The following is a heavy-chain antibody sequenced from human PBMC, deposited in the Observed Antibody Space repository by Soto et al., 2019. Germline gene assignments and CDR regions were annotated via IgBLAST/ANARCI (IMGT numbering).Heavy chain of an antibody. Sequence: EVQLVESGGGLIQPGGSLRLSCAASGFSFNTYAMNWVRQAPGKGLEWISYISSSSSRIYYADSVKGRFTLTRDNDKNSLYLQMNSLRAEDTAVYYCARGPGIAAAGMDYWGQGTLVTVSS. CDR3: ARGPGIAAAGMDY. CDR1: GFSFNTYA. J-gene: IGHJ4*02. CDR2: ISSSSSRI. D-gene: IGHD6-25*01. V-gene: IGHV3-48*04.